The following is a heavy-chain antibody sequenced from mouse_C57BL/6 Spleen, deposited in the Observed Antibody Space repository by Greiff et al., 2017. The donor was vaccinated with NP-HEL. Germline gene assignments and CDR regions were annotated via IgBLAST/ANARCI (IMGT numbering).Heavy chain of an antibody. D-gene: IGHD1-1*01. CDR3: ANYYYGREDYAMDY. CDR1: GFPFSDYG. Sequence: EVKVEESGGGLVKPGGSLKLSCAASGFPFSDYGMHWVRQAPEKGLEWVAYISSGSSTIYYADTVKGRFTISRDNAKNTRFLQMTSLRSEDTAMYYCANYYYGREDYAMDYWGQGTSVTVSS. V-gene: IGHV5-17*01. CDR2: ISSGSSTI. J-gene: IGHJ4*01.